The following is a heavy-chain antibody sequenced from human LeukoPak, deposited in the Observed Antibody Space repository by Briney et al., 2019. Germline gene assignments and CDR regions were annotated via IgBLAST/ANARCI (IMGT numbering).Heavy chain of an antibody. CDR1: GYTFTGYY. CDR2: INPNSGGT. J-gene: IGHJ4*02. D-gene: IGHD2-8*01. Sequence: ASVKVSCKASGYTFTGYYTHWVRQAPGQGLEWMGWINPNSGGTNYAQKFQGRVTMTRDTSISTAYMELSRLRSDDTAVYYCARVGYCTNGVCYKGDYWGQGTLVTVSS. CDR3: ARVGYCTNGVCYKGDY. V-gene: IGHV1-2*02.